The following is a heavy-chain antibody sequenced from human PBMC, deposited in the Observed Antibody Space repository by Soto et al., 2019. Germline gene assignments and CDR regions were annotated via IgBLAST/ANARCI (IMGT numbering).Heavy chain of an antibody. J-gene: IGHJ6*02. D-gene: IGHD6-6*01. Sequence: QVQLVQSGAEVKKPGASVKVSCKASGYTFTSYAMHWVRQAPGQRLEWMGWIYAGNGNTKYSQKFQGRVTITRDTSASTAYMELSSLRSEDTAVYYCASGGVSSSETYGMDVWGQGTTVTVSS. CDR1: GYTFTSYA. CDR3: ASGGVSSSETYGMDV. V-gene: IGHV1-3*01. CDR2: IYAGNGNT.